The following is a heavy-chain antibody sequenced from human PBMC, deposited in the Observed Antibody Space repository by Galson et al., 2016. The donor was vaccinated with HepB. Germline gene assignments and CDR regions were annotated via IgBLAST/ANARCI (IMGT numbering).Heavy chain of an antibody. D-gene: IGHD3-3*01. V-gene: IGHV1-46*01. CDR1: GYTFTGYY. Sequence: SVKVSCKASGYTFTGYYMRWVRQAPGQGLEWMGFINPNVGSTTFAQKFQDRVTMTRDTSTSTVFMELSSLRSEDTAVYFCARGDLNYYYALDVWGQGTLVTVSS. J-gene: IGHJ6*02. CDR2: INPNVGST. CDR3: ARGDLNYYYALDV.